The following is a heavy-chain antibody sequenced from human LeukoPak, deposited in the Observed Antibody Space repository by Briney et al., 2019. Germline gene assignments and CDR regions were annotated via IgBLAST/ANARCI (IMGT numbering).Heavy chain of an antibody. CDR3: ARDRAYYGSGSYSN. CDR2: IIPILGIA. J-gene: IGHJ4*02. V-gene: IGHV1-69*04. Sequence: ASVKVSCKASGGTFSSYAVSWVRQAPGQGLEWMGRIIPILGIANYAQKFQGGVTITADKSTSTAYMELSSLRSEDTAVYYCARDRAYYGSGSYSNWGQGTLVTVSS. CDR1: GGTFSSYA. D-gene: IGHD3-10*01.